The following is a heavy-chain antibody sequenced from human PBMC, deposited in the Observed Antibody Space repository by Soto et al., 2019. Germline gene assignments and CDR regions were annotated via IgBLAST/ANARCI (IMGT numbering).Heavy chain of an antibody. CDR2: IDPSDSYT. D-gene: IGHD5-12*01. V-gene: IGHV5-10-1*01. CDR3: ARLAMATRRGYYGMDV. CDR1: GYSFTSYW. J-gene: IGHJ6*02. Sequence: EVQLVQSGAEVKKPGESLRISCKGSGYSFTSYWISWVRQMPGKGLVWMGRIDPSDSYTNYSPSFQGHVTISADKSISTAYLQWSSLKASDTAMYYCARLAMATRRGYYGMDVWGQGTTVTVSS.